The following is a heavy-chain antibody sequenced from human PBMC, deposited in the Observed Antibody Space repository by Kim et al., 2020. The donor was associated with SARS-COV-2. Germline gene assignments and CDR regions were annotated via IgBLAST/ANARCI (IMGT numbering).Heavy chain of an antibody. V-gene: IGHV3-30*04. CDR1: GFTFSSYA. CDR2: ISYDGSNK. D-gene: IGHD4-17*01. Sequence: GGSLRLSCAASGFTFSSYAMHWVRQAPGKGLEWVAVISYDGSNKYYADSVKGRFTISRDNSKNTLYLQMNSLSSEDTAVYYCARDNYGDYVGYFDYWGRG. CDR3: ARDNYGDYVGYFDY. J-gene: IGHJ4*02.